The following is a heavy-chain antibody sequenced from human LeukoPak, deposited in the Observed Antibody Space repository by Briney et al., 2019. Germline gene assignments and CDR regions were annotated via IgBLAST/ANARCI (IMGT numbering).Heavy chain of an antibody. Sequence: PGGSLRLSCAASGFTVSSNYMSWVRQAPGKGLEWVSVIYSGGSTYYADSVKGRFTISRDNSKNTLYLQMNSLRAEDTAVYYCARAERTGYYDSSGYFPDHWGQGTLVTVSS. CDR2: IYSGGST. J-gene: IGHJ4*02. CDR1: GFTVSSNY. CDR3: ARAERTGYYDSSGYFPDH. V-gene: IGHV3-66*01. D-gene: IGHD3-22*01.